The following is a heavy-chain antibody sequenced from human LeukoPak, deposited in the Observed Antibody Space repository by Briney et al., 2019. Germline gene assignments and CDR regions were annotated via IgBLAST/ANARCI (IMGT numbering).Heavy chain of an antibody. V-gene: IGHV4-4*07. CDR1: GGSISSYY. D-gene: IGHD6-19*01. CDR2: IYTSGSS. Sequence: SETLSLTCTVSGGSISSYYWSWIRQPAGKGLEWIGRIYTSGSSNSNPSLKSRVTMSADTSKNQFSLKLSSVTAADTAVYYCARDISVAGSFLLFDYWAREPWSPSPQ. J-gene: IGHJ4*02. CDR3: ARDISVAGSFLLFDY.